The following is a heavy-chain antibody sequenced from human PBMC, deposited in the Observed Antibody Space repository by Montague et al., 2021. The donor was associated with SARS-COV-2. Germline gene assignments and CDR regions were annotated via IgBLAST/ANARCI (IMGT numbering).Heavy chain of an antibody. D-gene: IGHD6-19*01. CDR2: ISGDGATA. CDR3: AKALYSGGFFFESGSDF. CDR1: GFTFGDYA. J-gene: IGHJ4*02. Sequence: SQRLSCAASGFTFGDYAINWVRQAPGKGLKWVASISGDGATAYYAESVLGRFAISRDNSKNTVLLQMDSLRVKDAAVYYCAKALYSGGFFFESGSDFWGQGTLVTVSS. V-gene: IGHV3-23*01.